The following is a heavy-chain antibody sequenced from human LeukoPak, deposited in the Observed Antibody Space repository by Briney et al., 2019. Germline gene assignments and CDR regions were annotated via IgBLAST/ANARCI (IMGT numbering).Heavy chain of an antibody. D-gene: IGHD1-26*01. CDR2: IYYSGST. CDR1: GGSISSYY. CDR3: ARARSGSSGFDY. Sequence: SETLSLTCTVSGGSISSYYWSWIRQPPGKGLEWIGYIYYSGSTNYNPSLKSRVTISVDTSKNQFSLKLSCVTAADTAVYYCARARSGSSGFDYWGQGTLVTVSS. J-gene: IGHJ4*02. V-gene: IGHV4-59*01.